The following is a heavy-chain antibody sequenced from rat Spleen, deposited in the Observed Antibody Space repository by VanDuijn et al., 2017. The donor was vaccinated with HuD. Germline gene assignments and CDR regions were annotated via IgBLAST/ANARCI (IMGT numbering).Heavy chain of an antibody. CDR3: ARGRTYYGYDY. D-gene: IGHD1-9*01. Sequence: QVQLKESGPGLVQPSQTLSLICTVSGFSLISNSVHWVRQPPGKGLEWMGVIWGNGNTNYNSALKSRLSISRDTSKSQVFLKMNNLQTEDTAMYFCARGRTYYGYDYWGQGVMVTVSS. CDR2: IWGNGNT. CDR1: GFSLISNS. V-gene: IGHV2S61*01. J-gene: IGHJ2*01.